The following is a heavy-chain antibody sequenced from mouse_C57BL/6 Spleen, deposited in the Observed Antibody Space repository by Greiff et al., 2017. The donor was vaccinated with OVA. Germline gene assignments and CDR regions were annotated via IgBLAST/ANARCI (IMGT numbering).Heavy chain of an antibody. D-gene: IGHD2-3*01. V-gene: IGHV1-15*01. CDR3: TRWRDGYYDYAMDY. Sequence: QVQLQQSGAELVRPGASVTLSCKASGYTFTDYEMHWVKQTPVHGLEWIGAIDPETGGTAYNQKFKGKAILTADKSSSTAYMERRSLTSEDSAVYYCTRWRDGYYDYAMDYWGQGTSVTVSS. J-gene: IGHJ4*01. CDR1: GYTFTDYE. CDR2: IDPETGGT.